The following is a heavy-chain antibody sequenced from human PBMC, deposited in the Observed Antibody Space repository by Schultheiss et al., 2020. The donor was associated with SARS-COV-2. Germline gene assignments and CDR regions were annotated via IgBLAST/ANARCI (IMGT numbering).Heavy chain of an antibody. CDR3: ARDSQAVAGTGWFDP. J-gene: IGHJ5*02. Sequence: GGSLRLSCAASGFTFSSYAMHWVRQAPGKGLEWVAVISYDGSNKYYADSVKGRFTISRDNAKNSLYLQMNSLRAEDTAVYYCARDSQAVAGTGWFDPWGQGTLVTVSS. CDR1: GFTFSSYA. CDR2: ISYDGSNK. D-gene: IGHD6-19*01. V-gene: IGHV3-30*07.